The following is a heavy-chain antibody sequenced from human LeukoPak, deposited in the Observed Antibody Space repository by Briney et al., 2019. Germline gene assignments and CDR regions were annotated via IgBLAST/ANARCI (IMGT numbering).Heavy chain of an antibody. CDR3: ASGSYGSYYFDY. Sequence: PSETLSLTCTVSGGSISSYYWSWIRQPPGKGLEWIGYIYYSGSTNYNPSLKSRVTISVDTSKNQFSLKLSSVTAADTAVYYCASGSYGSYYFDYWGQGTLVTVSS. V-gene: IGHV4-59*01. J-gene: IGHJ4*02. CDR2: IYYSGST. D-gene: IGHD5-18*01. CDR1: GGSISSYY.